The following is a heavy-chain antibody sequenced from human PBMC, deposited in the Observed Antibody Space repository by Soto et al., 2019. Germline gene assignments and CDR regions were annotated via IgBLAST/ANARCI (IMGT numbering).Heavy chain of an antibody. CDR2: INHSGST. D-gene: IGHD2-2*01. CDR3: ARGGEIVVVPAAMLNYFDY. V-gene: IGHV4-34*01. Sequence: QVQLQQWGAGLLKPSETLSLTCAVYGGSFSGYYWSWIRQPPGKGLEWIGEINHSGSTNYNPSLKSRVTISVDTSKNQFSLKLSSVTAADTAVYYYARGGEIVVVPAAMLNYFDYWGQGTLVTVSS. CDR1: GGSFSGYY. J-gene: IGHJ4*02.